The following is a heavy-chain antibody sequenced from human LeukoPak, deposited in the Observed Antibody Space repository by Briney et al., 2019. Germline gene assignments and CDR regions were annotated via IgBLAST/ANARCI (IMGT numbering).Heavy chain of an antibody. Sequence: ASVKVSCKASGYTFTSYYMHWVRQPPGQGLEWMGIINSSGGSTSYAQKFQGTVTMNRHMSTSTVYMELSSLRSEDTAVYYCARRTRDSSGYLLPSTYNWFDPWGQGTLVTVSS. CDR3: ARRTRDSSGYLLPSTYNWFDP. CDR2: INSSGGST. D-gene: IGHD3-22*01. CDR1: GYTFTSYY. V-gene: IGHV1-46*01. J-gene: IGHJ5*02.